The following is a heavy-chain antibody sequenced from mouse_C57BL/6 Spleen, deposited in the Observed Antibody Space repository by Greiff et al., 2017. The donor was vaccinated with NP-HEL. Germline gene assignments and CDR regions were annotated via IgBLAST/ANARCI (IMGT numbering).Heavy chain of an antibody. D-gene: IGHD3-2*02. J-gene: IGHJ4*01. CDR2: ISSGSSTI. V-gene: IGHV5-17*01. CDR1: GFTFSDYG. Sequence: EVKLVESGGGLVKPGGSLKLSCAASGFTFSDYGMHWVRQAPEKGLEWVAYISSGSSTIYYADTVKGRFTISRDNAKNTLFLQMTSLRSEDTAMYYCARPMAQATYYYAMDYWGQGTSVTVSS. CDR3: ARPMAQATYYYAMDY.